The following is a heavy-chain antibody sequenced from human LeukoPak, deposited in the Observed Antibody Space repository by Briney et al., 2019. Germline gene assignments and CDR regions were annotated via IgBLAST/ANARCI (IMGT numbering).Heavy chain of an antibody. CDR3: ARGGIQLWFLVDY. J-gene: IGHJ4*02. D-gene: IGHD5-18*01. V-gene: IGHV1-2*02. CDR2: INPNSGGT. CDR1: GYTFTGYF. Sequence: ASVKVSCKAYGYTFTGYFMHWVRQAPGQGLESMGWINPNSGGTNYAQKFQRRVTMTRDTSISTAYMELSSLRSDDTAVYYCARGGIQLWFLVDYWGQGTLVTVSS.